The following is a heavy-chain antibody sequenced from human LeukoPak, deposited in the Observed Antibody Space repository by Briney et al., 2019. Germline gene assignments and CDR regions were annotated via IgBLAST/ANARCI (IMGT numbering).Heavy chain of an antibody. J-gene: IGHJ4*02. V-gene: IGHV3-30*18. CDR2: ISYDGSNK. Sequence: RGSLRLSCAASGFIFSSYGMHWVRQAPGKGLEWVAVISYDGSNKYYADSVKGRFTISRDNSKNTLYLQMNSLRAEDTAVYYCAKDRQVVTYFDYWGQGTLVTVSS. CDR1: GFIFSSYG. D-gene: IGHD2-21*02. CDR3: AKDRQVVTYFDY.